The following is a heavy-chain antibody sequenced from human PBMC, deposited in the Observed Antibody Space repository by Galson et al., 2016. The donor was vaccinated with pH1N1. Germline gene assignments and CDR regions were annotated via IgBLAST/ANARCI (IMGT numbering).Heavy chain of an antibody. CDR2: TYYRSKWYN. J-gene: IGHJ2*01. CDR1: GDSVSSNSAA. CDR3: ARQGGNAYKWQWYFDL. D-gene: IGHD1-20*01. V-gene: IGHV6-1*01. Sequence: CAISGDSVSSNSAAWNWIRQSPSRGLEWLGRTYYRSKWYNDYAVSVKSRITINPDTSKNQFSLQLSSVTAADTAVYYCARQGGNAYKWQWYFDLWGRGTLVSVFS.